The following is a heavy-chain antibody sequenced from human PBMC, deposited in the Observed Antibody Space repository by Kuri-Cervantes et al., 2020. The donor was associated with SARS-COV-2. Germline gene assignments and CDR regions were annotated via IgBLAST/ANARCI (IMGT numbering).Heavy chain of an antibody. J-gene: IGHJ3*02. CDR2: TYYRSQWYN. Sequence: SETLSLTCAISGDSVSRNSAAWNWIRQSPSRGLEWLGRTYYRSQWYNDYAGSVISRITINADTSTNQFSLQLKSVTPEDTAVYFCARGRGLETHIDAFDIWGQGTLVTVSS. CDR3: ARGRGLETHIDAFDI. D-gene: IGHD6-19*01. CDR1: GDSVSRNSAA. V-gene: IGHV6-1*01.